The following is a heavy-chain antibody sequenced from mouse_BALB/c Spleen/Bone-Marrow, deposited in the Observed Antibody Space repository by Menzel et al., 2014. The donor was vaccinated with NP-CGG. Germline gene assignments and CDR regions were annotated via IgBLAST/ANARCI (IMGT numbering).Heavy chain of an antibody. CDR3: ARQYGSGYFDY. Sequence: EVQLVESGGGLVKPGGSLKLSCAASGFTFSSYGMSWVRQTPEKRLEWVATISGGGSYTYYPDSVKGRFTISRDNAKNNLYLQMSSLRSEGTALYYCARQYGSGYFDYWGQGTTLTVSS. J-gene: IGHJ2*01. CDR2: ISGGGSYT. V-gene: IGHV5-9-2*01. D-gene: IGHD1-1*01. CDR1: GFTFSSYG.